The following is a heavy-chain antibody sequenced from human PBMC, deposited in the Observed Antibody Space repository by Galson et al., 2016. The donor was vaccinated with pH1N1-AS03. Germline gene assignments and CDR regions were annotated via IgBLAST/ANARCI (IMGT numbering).Heavy chain of an antibody. Sequence: SLRLSCAASGFTFSNFGMHWVRQAPGKGLEWVAVISYDGNYKHYGDSVKSRFTISRDNSRNTVYLQMNSLRAEDTAMFYCAKDLNGYYESSGLFDYWGQGTLVTVSS. J-gene: IGHJ4*02. D-gene: IGHD3-22*01. CDR2: ISYDGNYK. CDR3: AKDLNGYYESSGLFDY. CDR1: GFTFSNFG. V-gene: IGHV3-30*18.